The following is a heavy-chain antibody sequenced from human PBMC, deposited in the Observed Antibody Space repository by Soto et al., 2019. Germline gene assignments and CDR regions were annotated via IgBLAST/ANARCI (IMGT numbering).Heavy chain of an antibody. CDR1: GGSISSYY. V-gene: IGHV4-59*01. Sequence: QVQLQESGPGLVKPSETLSLTCTVSGGSISSYYWSWIRQPPGKGLEWIGYIYYSGSTNYHPSLKNRVTMSVDTPKNQFSLKLSSVTAADTAVYYCAGVHTPHWYFDLWGRGTLVTVSS. CDR3: AGVHTPHWYFDL. CDR2: IYYSGST. J-gene: IGHJ2*01.